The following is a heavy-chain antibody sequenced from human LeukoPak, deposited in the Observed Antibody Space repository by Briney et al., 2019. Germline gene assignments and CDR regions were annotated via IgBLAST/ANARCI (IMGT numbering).Heavy chain of an antibody. CDR1: GYTFTGYY. V-gene: IGHV1-2*02. J-gene: IGHJ3*02. CDR3: ASLGGGGYPDAFDI. D-gene: IGHD2-15*01. Sequence: ASVKVSCKASGYTFTGYYMHWVRQAPGQGLEWMGWINPNSGGTNYAQKFQGRVTMTRDTPISTAYMELSRLRSDDTAVYYCASLGGGGYPDAFDIWGQGTMVTVSS. CDR2: INPNSGGT.